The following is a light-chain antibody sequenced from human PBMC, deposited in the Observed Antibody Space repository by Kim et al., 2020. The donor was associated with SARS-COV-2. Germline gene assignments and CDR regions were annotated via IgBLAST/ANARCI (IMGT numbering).Light chain of an antibody. CDR3: QQYGNSRT. J-gene: IGKJ1*01. Sequence: LSPGERATLSCRASQTVSRNHLAWYQQRPGQAPRLLIYGASSRATGIPDRFSGSGSGTDFSLTISRLEPEDCAVYYCQQYGNSRTFGQGTKVDIK. V-gene: IGKV3-20*01. CDR1: QTVSRNH. CDR2: GAS.